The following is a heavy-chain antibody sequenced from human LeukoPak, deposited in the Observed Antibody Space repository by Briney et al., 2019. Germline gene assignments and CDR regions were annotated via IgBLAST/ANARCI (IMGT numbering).Heavy chain of an antibody. CDR1: GYSISSTNW. D-gene: IGHD5-18*01. V-gene: IGHV4-28*01. Sequence: PSDTLSLTCAVSGYSISSTNWWGWIRQPPGKGLEWIGYIYYSGSTYYNPSLKSRVTMSVDTSKNQFSLKLSSVTAVDAAVYYCARTAVDTATYFGFWGQGTLVTVSS. CDR3: ARTAVDTATYFGF. J-gene: IGHJ4*02. CDR2: IYYSGST.